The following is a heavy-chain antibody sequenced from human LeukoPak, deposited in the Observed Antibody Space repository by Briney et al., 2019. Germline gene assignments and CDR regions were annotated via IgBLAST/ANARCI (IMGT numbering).Heavy chain of an antibody. J-gene: IGHJ4*02. CDR1: GYSFSGYY. D-gene: IGHD6-19*01. Sequence: ASVKVSCKASGYSFSGYYMHWVRQAPGQGLEWMGWINPNSCGTNYPQKFQGRVTMTTDTSISTAYMKLSSLRSDDTAVYYCAKAGSGWYPHFDYWGQGTLVTVSS. CDR3: AKAGSGWYPHFDY. CDR2: INPNSCGT. V-gene: IGHV1-2*02.